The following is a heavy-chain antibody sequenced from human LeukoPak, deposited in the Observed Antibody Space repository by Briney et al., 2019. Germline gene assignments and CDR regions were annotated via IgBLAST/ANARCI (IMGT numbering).Heavy chain of an antibody. D-gene: IGHD1-26*01. CDR2: IWYDGSNK. J-gene: IGHJ4*02. V-gene: IGHV3-33*01. CDR3: ARGDRVGVTTGHFDY. CDR1: GFTFSDYG. Sequence: GGSLRLSCAASGFTFSDYGMHWVRQPPGKGLEWVAIIWYDGSNKKYEDSVKGRFTISRDNSKNTLYLQMNSLRAEDTAVYYCARGDRVGVTTGHFDYWGQGTLVAVSS.